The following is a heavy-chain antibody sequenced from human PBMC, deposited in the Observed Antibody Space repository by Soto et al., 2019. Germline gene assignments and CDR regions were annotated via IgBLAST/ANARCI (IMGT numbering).Heavy chain of an antibody. CDR1: GFTFSSYA. CDR3: AKHRTPNSGTWGY. CDR2: ISGSGGST. D-gene: IGHD1-26*01. Sequence: PGGSLRLSCAASGFTFSSYAVSWVRQAPGKGLEWVSAISGSGGSTYYADSVKGRFTISRDNSKNTLHLQMNSLRAEDTAVYYCAKHRTPNSGTWGYWGQGTLVTVSS. V-gene: IGHV3-23*01. J-gene: IGHJ4*02.